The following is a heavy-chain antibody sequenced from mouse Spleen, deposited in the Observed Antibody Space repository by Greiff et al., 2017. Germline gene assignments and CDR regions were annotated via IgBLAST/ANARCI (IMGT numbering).Heavy chain of an antibody. CDR2: INPSTGGT. J-gene: IGHJ1*01. CDR1: GYSFTGYY. CDR3: ARYYGSSYWYFDV. Sequence: VQLQQSGPELVKPGASVKISCKASGYSFTGYYMNWVKQSPEKSLEWIGEINPSTGGTTYNQKFKAKATLTVDKSSSTAYMQLKSLTSEDSAVYYCARYYGSSYWYFDVWGAGTTVTVPS. V-gene: IGHV1-42*01. D-gene: IGHD1-1*01.